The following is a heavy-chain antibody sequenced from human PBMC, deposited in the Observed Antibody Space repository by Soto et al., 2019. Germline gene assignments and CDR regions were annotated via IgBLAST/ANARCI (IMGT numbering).Heavy chain of an antibody. J-gene: IGHJ6*02. CDR3: ARVLVGTPPRLDGMDV. Sequence: EVQLLESGGGLVQPGGSLRLTCAVSGFTFTNYAMSWVRQALGKGLEWVSAISGSGVNTYYADSVKGRFTISRDNSKNTLDLQLNSLRVEDTALYYCARVLVGTPPRLDGMDVWGQGTTVTVSS. CDR1: GFTFTNYA. D-gene: IGHD1-26*01. CDR2: ISGSGVNT. V-gene: IGHV3-23*01.